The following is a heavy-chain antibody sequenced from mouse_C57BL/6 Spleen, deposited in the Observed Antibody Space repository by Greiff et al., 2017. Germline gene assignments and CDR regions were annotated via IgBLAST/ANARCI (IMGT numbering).Heavy chain of an antibody. Sequence: VQLKESGPELVKPGASVKISCKASGYSFTDYNMNWVKQSNGKSLEWIGVINPNYGTTSYNQKFKGKATLTVDQSSSTAYMQLNSLTSEDSAVYYWAKGEHGYDGNWYFDVWGTGTTVTVSS. J-gene: IGHJ1*03. CDR1: GYSFTDYN. CDR2: INPNYGTT. CDR3: AKGEHGYDGNWYFDV. V-gene: IGHV1-39*01. D-gene: IGHD2-2*01.